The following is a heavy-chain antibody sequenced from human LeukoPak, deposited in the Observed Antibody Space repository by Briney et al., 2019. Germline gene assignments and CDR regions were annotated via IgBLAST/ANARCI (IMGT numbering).Heavy chain of an antibody. J-gene: IGHJ4*02. CDR1: GYTFSRYV. V-gene: IGHV1-3*01. D-gene: IGHD2-21*01. Sequence: ASVKVSCKASGYTFSRYVVHWVRQAPGQRPEWMGWINAGNGGTKYSQNFQGRVTITWDRSANTAYMELSSLTSEDTALCYCVRDDCGATCYPGGYWGQGTLVAVSS. CDR2: INAGNGGT. CDR3: VRDDCGATCYPGGY.